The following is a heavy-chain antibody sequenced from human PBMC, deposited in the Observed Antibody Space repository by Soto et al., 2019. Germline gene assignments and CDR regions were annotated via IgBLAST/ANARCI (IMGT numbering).Heavy chain of an antibody. J-gene: IGHJ5*02. Sequence: QVQLVQSGAEVKKPGSSVKVSGKASGGTSNTYSISWVRQAPGQGLEWMGGIIPVYRSTYYTQKFKGRVTITADESTSTAYRELSSLRSEDTAVYYCTVGLDSANSWTWFDPWGHGTLVNVSS. D-gene: IGHD1-26*01. CDR2: IIPVYRST. CDR3: TVGLDSANSWTWFDP. V-gene: IGHV1-69*01. CDR1: GGTSNTYS.